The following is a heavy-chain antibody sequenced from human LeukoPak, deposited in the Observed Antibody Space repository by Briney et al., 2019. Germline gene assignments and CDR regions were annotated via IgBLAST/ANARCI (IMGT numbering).Heavy chain of an antibody. V-gene: IGHV3-7*01. CDR1: GFTFTTYY. Sequence: GGSLRLSCAASGFTFTTYYMNWVRQAPGKGLEWVANIKHDGSEKSYVDSVKGRFTISRENAKNSLYLQMNSLRAGDTAVYYCAAGSGSQIDYWGQGTLVTVSS. J-gene: IGHJ4*02. D-gene: IGHD3-10*01. CDR2: IKHDGSEK. CDR3: AAGSGSQIDY.